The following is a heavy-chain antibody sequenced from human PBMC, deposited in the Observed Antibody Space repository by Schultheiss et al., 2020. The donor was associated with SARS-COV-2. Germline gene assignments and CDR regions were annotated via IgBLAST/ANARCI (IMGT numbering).Heavy chain of an antibody. V-gene: IGHV3-48*03. J-gene: IGHJ6*03. D-gene: IGHD3-3*01. Sequence: GGSLRLSCAASGFTFSSYEMNWVRQAPGKGLEWVSYISSSGSTMYYADSVKGRFTISRDNAKNTLYLQMNSLRAEDTAVYYCARGATIFGVVTSNYYYMDVWGKGTTVTVSS. CDR3: ARGATIFGVVTSNYYYMDV. CDR2: ISSSGSTM. CDR1: GFTFSSYE.